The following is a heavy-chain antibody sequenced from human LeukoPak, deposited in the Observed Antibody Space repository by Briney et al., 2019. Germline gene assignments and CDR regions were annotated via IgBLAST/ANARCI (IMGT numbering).Heavy chain of an antibody. CDR2: IVVGSGNT. CDR3: AADPWGKVGMDV. V-gene: IGHV1-58*02. Sequence: AASVKVSCKASGFTFTSSAMQWVRQACGQRLEWIGWIVVGSGNTNYAQKFQERVTITRDMSTSTAYMELSSLRSEDTAVYYCAADPWGKVGMDVWGQGTTVTVSS. J-gene: IGHJ6*02. CDR1: GFTFTSSA. D-gene: IGHD3-16*01.